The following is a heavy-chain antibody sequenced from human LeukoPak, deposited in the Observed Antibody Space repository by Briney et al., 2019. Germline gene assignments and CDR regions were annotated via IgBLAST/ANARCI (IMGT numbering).Heavy chain of an antibody. Sequence: GRSLRLSCAASGFTFSSYGMHWVRQAPGKGLEWVAVISYDGSNKYYADSVKGRFTISRGNSKNTLYPQMNSLRAEDTAVYCCVGFDYYDSSGYYRGWFDPWGQGTLVTVSS. D-gene: IGHD3-22*01. CDR1: GFTFSSYG. CDR3: VGFDYYDSSGYYRGWFDP. V-gene: IGHV3-30*03. J-gene: IGHJ5*02. CDR2: ISYDGSNK.